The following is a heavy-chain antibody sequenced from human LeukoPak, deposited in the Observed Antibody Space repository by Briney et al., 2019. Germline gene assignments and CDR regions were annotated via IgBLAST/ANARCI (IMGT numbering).Heavy chain of an antibody. Sequence: ASVKVSCKASGHTFTSYYMHWVRQAPGQGLEWMGIINPSGGSTSYAQKFQGRVTMTRDMSTSTVYMELSSLRSEDTAVYYCARDEDGYNYGDYWGQGTLVTVSS. V-gene: IGHV1-46*01. J-gene: IGHJ4*02. CDR2: INPSGGST. D-gene: IGHD5-24*01. CDR3: ARDEDGYNYGDY. CDR1: GHTFTSYY.